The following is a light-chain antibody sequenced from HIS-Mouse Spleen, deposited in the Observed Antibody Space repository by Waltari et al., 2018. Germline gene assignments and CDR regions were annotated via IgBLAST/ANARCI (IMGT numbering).Light chain of an antibody. CDR2: DDS. Sequence: SYVLTQPPSVSVAPGQTARITCGGNNIGSKSGNWYQQKPGQAPVLVVYDDSDRPSGNPERFSGSNSGNTATLTISRVEAGDEADYYCQVWDSSSDHYVFGTGTKVTVL. V-gene: IGLV3-21*02. CDR3: QVWDSSSDHYV. CDR1: NIGSKS. J-gene: IGLJ1*01.